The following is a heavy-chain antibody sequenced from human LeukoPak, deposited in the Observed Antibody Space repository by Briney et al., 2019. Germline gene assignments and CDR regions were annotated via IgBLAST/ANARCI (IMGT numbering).Heavy chain of an antibody. D-gene: IGHD1-20*01. V-gene: IGHV4-34*01. J-gene: IGHJ4*02. CDR3: ATITGIPY. CDR2: INLSGDT. CDR1: GGSFSNLY. Sequence: PSETLSLTCAVYGGSFSNLYWTWIRQAPGKGLEWIGEINLSGDTNYNPSLKSRVTISMDTSKNQFSLKLISVTAADTAVYYCATITGIPYWGRGTLVTVSS.